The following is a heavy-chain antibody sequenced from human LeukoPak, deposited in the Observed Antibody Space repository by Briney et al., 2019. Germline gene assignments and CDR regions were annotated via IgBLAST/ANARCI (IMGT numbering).Heavy chain of an antibody. D-gene: IGHD3-10*01. J-gene: IGHJ3*02. CDR2: TWYDGSNN. CDR1: GFSFSEHG. Sequence: GGSLRLSCAASGFSFSEHGMHWVRQAPGKGPEWVTVTWYDGSNNHYADSVKGRFTISRDNSKNTVFLEMDSLRAEDTAVYHCARDRYFGSDVFDIWGPGTMVIVSS. CDR3: ARDRYFGSDVFDI. V-gene: IGHV3-33*01.